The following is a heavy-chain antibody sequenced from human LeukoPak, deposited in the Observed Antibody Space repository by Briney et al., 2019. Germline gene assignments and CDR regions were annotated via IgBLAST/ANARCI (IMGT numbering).Heavy chain of an antibody. J-gene: IGHJ4*02. CDR1: GYTFTVYY. D-gene: IGHD1-26*01. CDR3: APSGTYRSADYYFDY. CDR2: INPDSGGT. Sequence: ASVKVSCKASGYTFTVYYVHWVRQAPGQGLEWMGWINPDSGGTSYAQKFQGRVTMTRDASISTAYMELSRLRSDDTAVYYCAPSGTYRSADYYFDYWGQGTLVTVSS. V-gene: IGHV1-2*02.